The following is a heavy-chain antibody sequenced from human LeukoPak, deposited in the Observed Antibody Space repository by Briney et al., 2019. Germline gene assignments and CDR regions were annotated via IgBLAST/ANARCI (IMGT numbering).Heavy chain of an antibody. D-gene: IGHD2-2*01. Sequence: ASVKVSCKASGYTFTSYDINWVRQAPGQGLEWMGWMNPNSGNTGYAQKFQGRVTMTRNTSISTAYMELSSLRSEDTAVYYCARVASTTCDCPDYFDYWGQGTLVTVSS. CDR3: ARVASTTCDCPDYFDY. CDR1: GYTFTSYD. J-gene: IGHJ4*02. CDR2: MNPNSGNT. V-gene: IGHV1-8*01.